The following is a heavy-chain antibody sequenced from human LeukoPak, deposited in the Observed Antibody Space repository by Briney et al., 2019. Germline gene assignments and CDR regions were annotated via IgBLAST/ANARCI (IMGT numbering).Heavy chain of an antibody. D-gene: IGHD6-13*01. Sequence: GGSLRRSCSASGFTFSSYAMHWVRQAPGKGLEYVSAISSNGGSTYYADSVKGRFTISRDNSKNTLYLQMSSLRAEDTAVYYCVKTGYSSSWYYDYWGQGTLVTVSS. V-gene: IGHV3-64D*06. CDR3: VKTGYSSSWYYDY. CDR1: GFTFSSYA. CDR2: ISSNGGST. J-gene: IGHJ4*02.